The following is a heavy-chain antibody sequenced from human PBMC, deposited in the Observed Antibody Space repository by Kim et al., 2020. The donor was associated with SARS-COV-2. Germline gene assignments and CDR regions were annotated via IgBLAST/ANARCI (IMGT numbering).Heavy chain of an antibody. D-gene: IGHD3-22*01. CDR3: ARGVKAITMIVVVRGYYYYGMDV. J-gene: IGHJ6*02. CDR1: GGSFSGYY. V-gene: IGHV4-34*01. Sequence: SETLSLTCAVYGGSFSGYYWSWIRQPPGKGLEWIGEINHSGSTNYNPSLKSRVTISVDTSKNQFSLKLSSVTAADTAVYYCARGVKAITMIVVVRGYYYYGMDVWGQGTTVTVS. CDR2: INHSGST.